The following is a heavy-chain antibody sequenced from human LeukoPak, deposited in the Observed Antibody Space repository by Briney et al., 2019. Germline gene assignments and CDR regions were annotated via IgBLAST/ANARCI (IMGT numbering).Heavy chain of an antibody. CDR1: VYTFTSYG. V-gene: IGHV1-18*01. J-gene: IGHJ4*02. CDR3: SGGPLGELSLNDY. D-gene: IGHD3-16*02. CDR2: ISASNGNT. Sequence: ASVPVSCKPSVYTFTSYGLSWVRPAPAQGLEWMGWISASNGNTNYQHKLQGRVTITTDTFNETAYMEPRSLKPGGPAVLYCSGGPLGELSLNDYLGQGTLVTGSS.